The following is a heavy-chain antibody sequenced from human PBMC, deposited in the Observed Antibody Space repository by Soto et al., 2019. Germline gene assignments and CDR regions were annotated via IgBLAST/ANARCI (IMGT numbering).Heavy chain of an antibody. D-gene: IGHD3-9*01. V-gene: IGHV4-31*03. CDR3: ARDRRDYDILTGPLDGYYYYYYMDV. Sequence: SETLSLTCTVSGGSISSGGYYWSWIRQHPGKGLEWIGYIYYSGSTYYNPSLKSRVTISVDTAKNQFSLKLSSVTAAETAVDYCARDRRDYDILTGPLDGYYYYYYMDVWGKGTTVTVSS. CDR1: GGSISSGGYY. J-gene: IGHJ6*03. CDR2: IYYSGST.